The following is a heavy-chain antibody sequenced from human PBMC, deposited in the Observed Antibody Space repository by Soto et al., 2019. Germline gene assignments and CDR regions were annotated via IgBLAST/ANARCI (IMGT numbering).Heavy chain of an antibody. CDR2: IYNSGST. CDR3: ARRGGGVVLAATTPFDY. D-gene: IGHD2-15*01. J-gene: IGHJ4*02. Sequence: QVPLQESGPRLVRPSGTLSLTCTVSSGSITSANWWSWVRQPPGRGLEWIGEIYNSGSTNYNLSLKSRVTLSVDKSKNQFSLSLSSVTAADTAMYYCARRGGGVVLAATTPFDYWGQGTLVTVSS. CDR1: SGSITSANW. V-gene: IGHV4-4*02.